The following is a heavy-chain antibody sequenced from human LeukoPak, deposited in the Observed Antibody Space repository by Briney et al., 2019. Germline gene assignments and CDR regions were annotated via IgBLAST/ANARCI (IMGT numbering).Heavy chain of an antibody. CDR2: ISSSGSTI. V-gene: IGHV3-48*03. J-gene: IGHJ4*02. D-gene: IGHD6-13*01. CDR3: ASEPEKAAAGTGDRDY. CDR1: GFTFSSYE. Sequence: PGGSLRLSCAASGFTFSSYEMNWVRQAPGKGLEWVSYISSSGSTIYYADSVKGRFTISRDNAKNSLYLQMNSLRAEDTAVYYCASEPEKAAAGTGDRDYWGQGTLVTVSS.